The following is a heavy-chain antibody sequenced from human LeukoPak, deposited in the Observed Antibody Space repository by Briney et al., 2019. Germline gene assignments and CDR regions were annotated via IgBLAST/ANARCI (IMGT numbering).Heavy chain of an antibody. D-gene: IGHD3-22*01. J-gene: IGHJ4*02. CDR2: IKSDGSST. V-gene: IGHV3-74*01. Sequence: GGSLRLSCAASGFTFSSYWMHWVRQAPGKGLVWVSRIKSDGSSTSYADFVKGRFTISRDNAKNTLYLQINSLRSEDTAVYYCARILDSTGWILANWGQGTLVTVSS. CDR3: ARILDSTGWILAN. CDR1: GFTFSSYW.